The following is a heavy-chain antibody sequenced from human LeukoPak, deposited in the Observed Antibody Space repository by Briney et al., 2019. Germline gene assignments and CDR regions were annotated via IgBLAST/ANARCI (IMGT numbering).Heavy chain of an antibody. D-gene: IGHD1-1*01. J-gene: IGHJ3*02. Sequence: SETLSLTCTVSGGSISSYYWSWIRQPAGKGLELIGLMYTSGSTNYNPSLKSRVTMSVDTSKNQFSLKLSSVTAADTAVYYCARSRNERNAFDIWGQGTMVTVSS. V-gene: IGHV4-4*07. CDR3: ARSRNERNAFDI. CDR1: GGSISSYY. CDR2: MYTSGST.